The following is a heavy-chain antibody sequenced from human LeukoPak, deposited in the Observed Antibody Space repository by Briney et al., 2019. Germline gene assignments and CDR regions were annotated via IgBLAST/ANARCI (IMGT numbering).Heavy chain of an antibody. CDR1: GFTFSSYW. CDR2: IKQDGSEK. Sequence: GGSPRLSCAASGFTFSSYWMSWVRQAPGKGLEWVANIKQDGSEKYYVDSVKGRLTISRDNTKNSLYLQMNSLRAEDTAVYYCARRRGSYSNXYXXQGTXVTVSX. V-gene: IGHV3-7*01. D-gene: IGHD1-26*01. CDR3: ARRRGSYSNXY. J-gene: IGHJ4*02.